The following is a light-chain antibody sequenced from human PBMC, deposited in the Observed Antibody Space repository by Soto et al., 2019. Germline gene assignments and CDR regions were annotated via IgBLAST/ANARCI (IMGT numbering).Light chain of an antibody. V-gene: IGKV3-20*01. CDR1: QSVRSY. Sequence: EFVLTQSPGTLSLSPGERASLSCRASQSVRSYLAWYQQKPGQAPRLLVYDASTRATGIPDRFSGSGSGTDFTLTISRLEPEDFAVYYCQQYGSSPRTFGQGTKVAI. CDR3: QQYGSSPRT. J-gene: IGKJ1*01. CDR2: DAS.